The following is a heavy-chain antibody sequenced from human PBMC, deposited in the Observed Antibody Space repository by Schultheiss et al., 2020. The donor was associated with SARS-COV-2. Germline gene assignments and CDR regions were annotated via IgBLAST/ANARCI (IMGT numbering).Heavy chain of an antibody. CDR3: ARANYSSSEYYYYMDV. V-gene: IGHV4-59*01. Sequence: SETLSLTCAVYGGSFSGYYWSWIRQPPGKGLEWIGYIYYSGSTNYNPSLKSRVTISVDTSKNQFSLKLSSVTAADTAVYYCARANYSSSEYYYYMDVWGKGTTVTVSS. D-gene: IGHD6-6*01. J-gene: IGHJ6*03. CDR1: GGSFSGYY. CDR2: IYYSGST.